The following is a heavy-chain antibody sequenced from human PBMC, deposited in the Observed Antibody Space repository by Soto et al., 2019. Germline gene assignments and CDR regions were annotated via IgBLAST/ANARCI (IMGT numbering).Heavy chain of an antibody. V-gene: IGHV3-48*02. CDR1: GFTFSLYS. CDR2: ISRSSTGI. D-gene: IGHD3-10*01. Sequence: EVQLVESGGGLVQPGGSLRLSCAASGFTFSLYSMSWVRQAPGKGLEWVSYISRSSTGIHYADSVKGRFTISRDDATNLRLLQMNSLIDGDTAVYYCARAVTWGLDFWGQGTTVSISS. CDR3: ARAVTWGLDF. J-gene: IGHJ6*02.